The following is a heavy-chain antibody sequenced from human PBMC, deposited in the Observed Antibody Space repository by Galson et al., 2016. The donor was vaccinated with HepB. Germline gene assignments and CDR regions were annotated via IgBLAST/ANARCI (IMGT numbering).Heavy chain of an antibody. CDR1: GFNFSDYA. CDR2: ITGSGGST. D-gene: IGHD2-21*01. V-gene: IGHV3-23*01. Sequence: SLRLSCAASGFNFSDYAMNWVRQAPGKGLEWVSTITGSGGSTYYADSVKGRFTISRDNSKKTLFLQINSLGSEDTAVYYCVKAGSRVITFACWGQGTLVTVSS. CDR3: VKAGSRVITFAC. J-gene: IGHJ5*01.